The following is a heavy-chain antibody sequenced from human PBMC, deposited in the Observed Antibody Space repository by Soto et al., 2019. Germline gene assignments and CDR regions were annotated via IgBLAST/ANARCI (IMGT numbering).Heavy chain of an antibody. CDR2: IWYDGSNK. J-gene: IGHJ4*02. CDR3: ARDAQYCSGGSCYPVYYFDN. V-gene: IGHV3-33*01. D-gene: IGHD2-15*01. Sequence: GGSLRLSCAASGFTFSSCGMHWVRQAPGKGLEWVAVIWYDGSNKYYADSVKGRFTISRDNSKNTLYLQMNSLRAEDTAVYYCARDAQYCSGGSCYPVYYFDNCGQGTLVTVSS. CDR1: GFTFSSCG.